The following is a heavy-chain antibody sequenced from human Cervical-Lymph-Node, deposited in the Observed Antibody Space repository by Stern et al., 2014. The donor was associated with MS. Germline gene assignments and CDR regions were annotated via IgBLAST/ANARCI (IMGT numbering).Heavy chain of an antibody. CDR3: AKYAETFDS. Sequence: VQLVESGGGVVQPGRSLRLSCSASGFTFKSSTMQWVRQPPGKGLEWVAVVTYNGTNKYYADSVKGRFTISRDNSKNILFLQMNSLRPEDSAVYYCAKYAETFDSWGQGTLVIVSS. J-gene: IGHJ4*02. CDR2: VTYNGTNK. V-gene: IGHV3-30-3*02. D-gene: IGHD5-24*01. CDR1: GFTFKSST.